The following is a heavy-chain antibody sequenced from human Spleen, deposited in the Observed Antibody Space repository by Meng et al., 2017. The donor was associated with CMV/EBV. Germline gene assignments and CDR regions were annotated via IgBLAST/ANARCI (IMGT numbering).Heavy chain of an antibody. CDR1: GGSFSVYY. Sequence: AVYGGSFSVYYWRWIRQPPGKGLEWIGEIDHSGSTNYNPSLKGRVTISIDTSKNQISLKLSSATAADTAIYYCAPRQLLYRFWFHPWGQGTLVTVSS. V-gene: IGHV4-34*01. CDR3: APRQLLYRFWFHP. J-gene: IGHJ5*02. CDR2: IDHSGST. D-gene: IGHD2-2*01.